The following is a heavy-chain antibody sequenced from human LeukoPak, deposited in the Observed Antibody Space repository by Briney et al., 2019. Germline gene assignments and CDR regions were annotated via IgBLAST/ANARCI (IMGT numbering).Heavy chain of an antibody. J-gene: IGHJ6*03. CDR1: GFTFTSSA. CDR3: AREGGGFGDFPNYYYYMDV. CDR2: IVVGSGNT. Sequence: GASVKVSCKASGFTFTSSAMQWVRQARGQRLEWIGWIVVGSGNTNYAQKFQGRVTLTGDTSTSTAYMELRSLRSDDTAVYYCAREGGGFGDFPNYYYYMDVWGKGTTVTVSS. V-gene: IGHV1-58*02. D-gene: IGHD3-10*01.